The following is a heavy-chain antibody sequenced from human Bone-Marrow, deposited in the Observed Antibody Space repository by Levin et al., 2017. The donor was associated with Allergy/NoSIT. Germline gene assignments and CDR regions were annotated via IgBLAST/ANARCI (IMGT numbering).Heavy chain of an antibody. CDR1: GFTFSVYA. CDR2: ISDSGSAT. J-gene: IGHJ4*02. Sequence: GGSLRLSCAASGFTFSVYAMSWVRQAPGKGLEWVSAISDSGSATYYIDSVQDRFTISRDNSKNTLYLEMDSLRAEDTAVYYCAKEHSSFFDYWGQGTLVTVSS. CDR3: AKEHSSFFDY. D-gene: IGHD6-13*01. V-gene: IGHV3-23*01.